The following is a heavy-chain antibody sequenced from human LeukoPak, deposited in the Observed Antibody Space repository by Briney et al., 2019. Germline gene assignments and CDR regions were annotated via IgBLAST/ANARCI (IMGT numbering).Heavy chain of an antibody. Sequence: PSETLSLTCTVSGYSISSGYYWGWIRQPPGKGLEWIGSIYHSGSTYYNPSLKSRVTISVDTSKNQFSLKLSSVTAADTAVYYCASSDIVLMVYAERQSYRAFDTRGQGTMVTVSS. CDR2: IYHSGST. CDR1: GYSISSGYY. J-gene: IGHJ3*02. CDR3: ASSDIVLMVYAERQSYRAFDT. V-gene: IGHV4-38-2*02. D-gene: IGHD2-8*01.